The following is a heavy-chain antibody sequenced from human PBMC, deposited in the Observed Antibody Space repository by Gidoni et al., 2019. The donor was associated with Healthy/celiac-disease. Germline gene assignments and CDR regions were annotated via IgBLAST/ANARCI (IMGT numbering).Heavy chain of an antibody. CDR3: ARDQGGSSWYSPYYYYGMDV. V-gene: IGHV3-30-3*01. Sequence: QVQLVESGGGVVQPGRSLRLSCAASGFTFSSYAMHWVRQAPGKGLEWVAVISYDGSNKYYADSVKGRFTISRDNSKNTLYLQMNSLRAEDTAVYYCARDQGGSSWYSPYYYYGMDVWGQGTTVTVSS. J-gene: IGHJ6*02. D-gene: IGHD6-13*01. CDR1: GFTFSSYA. CDR2: ISYDGSNK.